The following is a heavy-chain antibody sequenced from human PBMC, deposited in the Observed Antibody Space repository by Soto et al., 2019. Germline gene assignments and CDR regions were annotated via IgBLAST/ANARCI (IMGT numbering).Heavy chain of an antibody. CDR2: INPSGGST. D-gene: IGHD2-21*02. CDR3: ARANPHIVVVTAKRGWFDP. CDR1: GYTFTSYY. J-gene: IGHJ5*02. V-gene: IGHV1-46*01. Sequence: QVQLVQSGAEVKKPGASVKDSCKASGYTFTSYYMHWVRQAPGQGLEWMGIINPSGGSTSYAQKFQRRVTMTRDTSTSTVYMELSSLRSEDTAVYYCARANPHIVVVTAKRGWFDPWGQGTLVTVSS.